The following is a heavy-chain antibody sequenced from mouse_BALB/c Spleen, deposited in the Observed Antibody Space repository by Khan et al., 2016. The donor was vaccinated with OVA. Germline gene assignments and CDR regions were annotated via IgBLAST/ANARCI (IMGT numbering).Heavy chain of an antibody. J-gene: IGHJ2*01. CDR3: ARVYGGDFDY. D-gene: IGHD1-1*01. Sequence: EVQLLETGPGLVKPSQSLSLICTVTGYSITCDYAWNWIGQFPGNKLEWMGFISYSGNTKYNPSLKSRISITRDTSKNQFFLQLNSVTTEDTATYYCARVYGGDFDYWGQGTTLTVSS. V-gene: IGHV3-2*02. CDR2: ISYSGNT. CDR1: GYSITCDYA.